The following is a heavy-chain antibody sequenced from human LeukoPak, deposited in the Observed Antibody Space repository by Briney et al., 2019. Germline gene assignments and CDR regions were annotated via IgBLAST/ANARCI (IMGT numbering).Heavy chain of an antibody. CDR3: ARHTLRLSLQGGIDY. CDR1: GYSFTSYW. CDR2: IYPGDSDT. Sequence: GESLKISCKGSGYSFTSYWIGWVRQLPGKGLEWMGIIYPGDSDTRYSPSFQGQVTISADKSIRTAYLQWSSLKASDTAMYYCARHTLRLSLQGGIDYWGQGTLVTVSS. V-gene: IGHV5-51*01. D-gene: IGHD3-16*01. J-gene: IGHJ4*02.